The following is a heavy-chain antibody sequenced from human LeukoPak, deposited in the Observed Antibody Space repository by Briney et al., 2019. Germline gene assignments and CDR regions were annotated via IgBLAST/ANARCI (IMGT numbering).Heavy chain of an antibody. CDR3: AKDRGPYRSGWYELDY. CDR2: ISGSGGST. CDR1: GFTFSSYA. Sequence: GGSLRLSCAASGFTFSSYAMSSVRQAPGKGLEWVSGISGSGGSTYYADSVKGRFTISSDNSKNTLYLQKNSLRAEDTAVYYCAKDRGPYRSGWYELDYWGQGTLVTVSS. D-gene: IGHD6-19*01. J-gene: IGHJ4*02. V-gene: IGHV3-23*01.